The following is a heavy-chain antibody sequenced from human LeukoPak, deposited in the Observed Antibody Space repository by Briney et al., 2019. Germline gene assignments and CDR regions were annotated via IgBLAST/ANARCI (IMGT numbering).Heavy chain of an antibody. J-gene: IGHJ6*03. CDR3: ARVDGQYQLLYYYSYMDV. CDR1: GYTFTSYG. Sequence: ASVKVSCKASGYTFTSYGISWVRQAPGQGLEWMGWISAYNGNTNYAQKLQGRVTMTTDTSTSTAYMELRSLRSDDTAVYYCARVDGQYQLLYYYSYMDVWGKGTTVTVSS. CDR2: ISAYNGNT. D-gene: IGHD2-2*01. V-gene: IGHV1-18*01.